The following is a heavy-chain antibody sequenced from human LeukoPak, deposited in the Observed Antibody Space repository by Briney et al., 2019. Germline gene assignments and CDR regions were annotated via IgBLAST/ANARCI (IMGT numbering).Heavy chain of an antibody. J-gene: IGHJ4*02. D-gene: IGHD2-8*02. CDR3: ATYRQVLLPFES. CDR2: ISSSSSYI. Sequence: GGSLRLSCAASGITFSSYSMSWVRQAPGKGLEWVSCISSSSSYIYYADSVKGRFTISRDNSKSTLSLQMNSLRAEDTAIYYCATYRQVLLPFESWGQGTLVTVSS. CDR1: GITFSSYS. V-gene: IGHV3-21*04.